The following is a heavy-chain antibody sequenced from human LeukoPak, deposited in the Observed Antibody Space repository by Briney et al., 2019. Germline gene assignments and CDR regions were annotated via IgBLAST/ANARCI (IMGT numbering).Heavy chain of an antibody. V-gene: IGHV3-23*01. CDR1: GFTFSSYA. Sequence: GGSLRLSCAAPGFTFSSYAMSWVRQAPGKGLEWVSTISGRGDGTYHADSVKGRFTIFRDNSKNTLYLQMHSLRAEDTALYYCSKDGRSNSGLFDKWGQGRLVTVSS. CDR3: SKDGRSNSGLFDK. J-gene: IGHJ4*02. CDR2: ISGRGDGT. D-gene: IGHD4-11*01.